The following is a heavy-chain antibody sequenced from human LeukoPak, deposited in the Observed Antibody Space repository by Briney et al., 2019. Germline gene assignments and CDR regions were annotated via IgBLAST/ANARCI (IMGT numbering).Heavy chain of an antibody. D-gene: IGHD3-10*01. Sequence: SETLSRTCAVYAWTFSGYYWSWIRQPPGKGLEWTGEINHSGSTNYNPSLNSRVTIPVTTTKNQFSEKLSPVTAADTALYYCRRSGHDYYYYYMDVWGKGTTLTV. J-gene: IGHJ6*03. CDR2: INHSGST. CDR3: RRSGHDYYYYYMDV. V-gene: IGHV4-34*01. CDR1: AWTFSGYY.